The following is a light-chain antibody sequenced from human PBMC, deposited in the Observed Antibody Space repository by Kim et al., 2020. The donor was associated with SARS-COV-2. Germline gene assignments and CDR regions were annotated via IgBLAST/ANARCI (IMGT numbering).Light chain of an antibody. V-gene: IGLV3-19*01. CDR2: GKN. Sequence: SSELTQDPAVSVALGQTVRITCQGDSLRSYYATWYQQKPGQAPILVIYGKNNRPSGIPDRFSGSSSGNTTSLTITGTQAGDEADYYCNSRDRDDNVELGG. CDR3: NSRDRDDNVE. J-gene: IGLJ2*01. CDR1: SLRSYY.